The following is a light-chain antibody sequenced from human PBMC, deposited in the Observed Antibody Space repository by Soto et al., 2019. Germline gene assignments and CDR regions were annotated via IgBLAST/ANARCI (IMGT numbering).Light chain of an antibody. V-gene: IGKV3-11*01. CDR2: EAS. Sequence: EIVLTQSPATLSLSPGERATLSCRASQTVSSSFAWYQQKPGQAPTLLIYEASNRATGIPARFSGSGSGADFTLTISSLEPEDFALYYCQQHINWPLTFGGGTKVEIK. CDR1: QTVSSS. CDR3: QQHINWPLT. J-gene: IGKJ4*01.